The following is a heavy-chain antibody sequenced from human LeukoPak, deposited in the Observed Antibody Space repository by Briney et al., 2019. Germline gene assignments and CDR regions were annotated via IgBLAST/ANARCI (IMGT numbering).Heavy chain of an antibody. CDR2: IYYTGST. J-gene: IGHJ5*02. Sequence: SETLSLTCTISGGSVSDYYRSWIRQSPGKGLEWIGYIYYTGSTNYNPSLKSRVTISVDTSKNQFSLKLSSVTAADTAVYYCARAAKFDPWGQGTLVTVSS. CDR1: GGSVSDYY. V-gene: IGHV4-59*02. CDR3: ARAAKFDP.